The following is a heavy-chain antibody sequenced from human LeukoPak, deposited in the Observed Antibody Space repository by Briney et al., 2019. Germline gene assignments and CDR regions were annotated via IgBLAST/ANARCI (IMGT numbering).Heavy chain of an antibody. J-gene: IGHJ6*03. CDR3: ARGHCSGGSCYSYYYYSYMDV. CDR1: GGSFSGYY. Sequence: PSETLSLTCAVYGGSFSGYYWGWIRQPPGKGLEWIGSISYSGSTYYNPSLKSRVTISVDTSKKQFSLKLSSVTAADTAVYYCARGHCSGGSCYSYYYYSYMDVWGKGTTVTVSS. V-gene: IGHV4-34*01. CDR2: ISYSGST. D-gene: IGHD2-15*01.